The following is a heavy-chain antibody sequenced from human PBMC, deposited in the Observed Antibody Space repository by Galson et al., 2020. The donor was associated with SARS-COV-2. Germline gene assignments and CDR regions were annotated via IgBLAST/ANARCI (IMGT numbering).Heavy chain of an antibody. V-gene: IGHV4-4*09. CDR3: AKLAEGRRISEDY. Sequence: SETMSLTCTVSPGSMSSHYWSWIRQPPGKGLEWIGYISDSGSTTYNVSLKSRVTISIDTSTNRFSLKLTAVTAADTAVYYCAKLAEGRRISEDYCGQETLVTVSS. D-gene: IGHD3-3*02. J-gene: IGHJ4*02. CDR1: PGSMSSHY. CDR2: ISDSGST.